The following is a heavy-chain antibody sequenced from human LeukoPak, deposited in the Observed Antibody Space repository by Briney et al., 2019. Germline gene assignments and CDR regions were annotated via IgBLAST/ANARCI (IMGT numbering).Heavy chain of an antibody. CDR2: ISSSGSTI. CDR1: GFTFSDYY. CDR3: VMVAAAGYYFDY. D-gene: IGHD6-25*01. V-gene: IGHV3-11*01. J-gene: IGHJ4*02. Sequence: GGSLRLSCAASGFTFSDYYMSWIRQAPGKGLEWVSYISSSGSTIYYADSVKGRFTISRDNAKNSLYLQMNSLRAEDTAVYYCVMVAAAGYYFDYWGQGTLVTVSS.